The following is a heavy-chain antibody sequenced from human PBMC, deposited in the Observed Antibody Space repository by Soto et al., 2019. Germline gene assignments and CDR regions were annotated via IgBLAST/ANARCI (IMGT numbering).Heavy chain of an antibody. D-gene: IGHD3-22*01. J-gene: IGHJ4*02. CDR3: ATYESARGGDFDY. CDR1: GFTFSDKY. Sequence: PGGSLRLSCAASGFTFSDKYMDWVRQAPGKGLEWVGRIRNKANSYTTEYAASVKGRFTISRDDSKTSLYLQMSSLKTEDTAVYYCATYESARGGDFDYWGQGTLVTVSS. V-gene: IGHV3-72*01. CDR2: IRNKANSYTT.